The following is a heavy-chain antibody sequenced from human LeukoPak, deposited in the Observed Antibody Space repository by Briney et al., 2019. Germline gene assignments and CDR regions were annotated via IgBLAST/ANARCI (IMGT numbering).Heavy chain of an antibody. V-gene: IGHV3-23*01. CDR3: AKVSFAITIFGVVTHGGYFDL. CDR1: GFTFSSYA. J-gene: IGHJ2*01. Sequence: GGSLRLSCAASGFTFSSYAMTWVRQAPGKGLEWVSAITGSGICTYYADSVKGRFTISRDNSKNTLYLQMNSLRAEDTAVYYCAKVSFAITIFGVVTHGGYFDLWGRGTLGTVSS. CDR2: ITGSGICT. D-gene: IGHD3-3*01.